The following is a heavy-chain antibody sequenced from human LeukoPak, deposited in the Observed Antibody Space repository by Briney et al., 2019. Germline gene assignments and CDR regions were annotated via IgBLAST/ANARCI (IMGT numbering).Heavy chain of an antibody. J-gene: IGHJ6*02. D-gene: IGHD1-1*01. CDR1: GYTFTSYG. CDR2: ISAYNGNT. CDR3: ARGLNWNYNYYYGMDV. Sequence: GASVKVSCKASGYTFTSYGISWVRQAPGQGLEWMGWISAYNGNTNYAQKLQGRVTMTTDTSTSTAYMELRSLRSDDTAVYYCARGLNWNYNYYYGMDVWGQGTTVTVSS. V-gene: IGHV1-18*01.